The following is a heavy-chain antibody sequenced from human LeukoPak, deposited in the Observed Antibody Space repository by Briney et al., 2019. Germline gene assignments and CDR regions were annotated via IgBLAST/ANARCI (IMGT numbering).Heavy chain of an antibody. J-gene: IGHJ4*02. V-gene: IGHV3-7*01. CDR1: GFTFSTYW. CDR2: IKEDGSEK. Sequence: GGSLRLSCAASGFTFSTYWMTWVRQAPGKGLEWVANIKEDGSEKYYVDSVKGRFTIFRDNAKNSLYLQMNSLRVDDTAVYYCARGGIPASIKAGATIFWGQGTLVTVSS. CDR3: ARGGIPASIKAGATIF. D-gene: IGHD2-2*01.